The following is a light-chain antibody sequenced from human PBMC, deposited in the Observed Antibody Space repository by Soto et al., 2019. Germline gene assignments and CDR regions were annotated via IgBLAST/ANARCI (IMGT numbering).Light chain of an antibody. V-gene: IGKV3-20*01. J-gene: IGKJ1*01. Sequence: EIVLTQSPDTLSLSPGERATLSCRASQSVNSDYLAWYRQKPGQAPSLLMYAKFTRATGIPDRFYGSGSGTDFTLTIYRLEPEDFAVYYCQQYGNSPQTFGQGTKVEI. CDR1: QSVNSDY. CDR3: QQYGNSPQT. CDR2: AKF.